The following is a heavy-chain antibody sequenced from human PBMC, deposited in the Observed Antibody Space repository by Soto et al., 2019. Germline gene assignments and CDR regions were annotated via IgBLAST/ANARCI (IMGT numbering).Heavy chain of an antibody. CDR3: ARDSRLYYGSGSYPHFDY. CDR2: ISAYNGNT. J-gene: IGHJ4*02. D-gene: IGHD3-10*01. V-gene: IGHV1-18*01. Sequence: ASVKVSCKASGYTFTSYGISWVRQAPGQGLEWMGWISAYNGNTNYAQKLQGRVTMTTDTSTSTAYMELRSLRSDDTAVYYCARDSRLYYGSGSYPHFDYWGQGTLVTVSS. CDR1: GYTFTSYG.